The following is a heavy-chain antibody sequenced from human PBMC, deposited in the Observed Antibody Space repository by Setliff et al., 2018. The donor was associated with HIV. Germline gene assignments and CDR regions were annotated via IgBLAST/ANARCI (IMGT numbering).Heavy chain of an antibody. CDR1: GYTFTGYY. Sequence: ASVKVSCKASGYTFTGYYLHWVRQAPGQGLEWMGWIDPNSGDTNYEQKFQGRVSMTRDTSISTVYMELSSLRSDDTAVYYCARAAGYSSSWHRYAFETWGQGTMVTVSS. CDR3: ARAAGYSSSWHRYAFET. D-gene: IGHD6-13*01. V-gene: IGHV1-2*02. J-gene: IGHJ3*02. CDR2: IDPNSGDT.